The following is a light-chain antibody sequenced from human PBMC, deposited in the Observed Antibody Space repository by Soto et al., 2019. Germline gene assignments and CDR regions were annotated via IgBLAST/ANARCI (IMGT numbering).Light chain of an antibody. Sequence: QSVLTQPRSVSGSPGQSVTISCTGTSSDVGGYNYVSWYQQHPGKAPKLIIHDVNKRPSGVPERFSGSKSGNTASLTISGLQAEDESDHYCCSSAGSYTPYVFGTGTKVTVL. V-gene: IGLV2-11*01. J-gene: IGLJ1*01. CDR3: CSSAGSYTPYV. CDR1: SSDVGGYNY. CDR2: DVN.